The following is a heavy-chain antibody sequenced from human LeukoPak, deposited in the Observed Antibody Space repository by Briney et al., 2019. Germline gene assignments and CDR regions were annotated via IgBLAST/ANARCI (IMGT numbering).Heavy chain of an antibody. D-gene: IGHD5-12*01. CDR1: GGSFSGYY. CDR2: INHSGST. Sequence: PSETLSLTCAVYGGSFSGYYWSWIRQPPGKGLEWIGEINHSGSTNYNPSLKSRVTISVDTSKNQSSLKLSSVTAADTAVYYCARSSKEATIDYWGQGTLVTVSS. CDR3: ARSSKEATIDY. V-gene: IGHV4-34*01. J-gene: IGHJ4*02.